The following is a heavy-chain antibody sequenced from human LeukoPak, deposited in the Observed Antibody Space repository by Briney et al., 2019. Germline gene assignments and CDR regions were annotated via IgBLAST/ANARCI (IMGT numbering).Heavy chain of an antibody. D-gene: IGHD2-15*01. CDR3: AKGVGYCSGGSCQQFDY. V-gene: IGHV3-23*01. J-gene: IGHJ4*02. Sequence: PGGSLRLSCAAPGFTFSSYAMSWVRQAPGKGLEWVSLISGSGGNTYYADSVKGRFTISRDNSKNTLYLQMNSLRAEDTAVYYCAKGVGYCSGGSCQQFDYWGQGTLVTVSS. CDR1: GFTFSSYA. CDR2: ISGSGGNT.